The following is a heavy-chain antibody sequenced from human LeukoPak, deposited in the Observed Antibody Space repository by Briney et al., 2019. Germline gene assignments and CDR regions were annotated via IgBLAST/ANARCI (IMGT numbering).Heavy chain of an antibody. V-gene: IGHV3-30*18. D-gene: IGHD3-10*01. CDR2: ISYDGSNK. CDR3: VKDRTGTYTLDY. Sequence: PGGSLRLSCAASGFTFSYYGMHWVRQAPGKGLEWVAVISYDGSNKYHADSVKGRFNISRDNSKNTLYLQMNSLRAEDTAVYYCVKDRTGTYTLDYWGQGTLVTVSS. J-gene: IGHJ4*02. CDR1: GFTFSYYG.